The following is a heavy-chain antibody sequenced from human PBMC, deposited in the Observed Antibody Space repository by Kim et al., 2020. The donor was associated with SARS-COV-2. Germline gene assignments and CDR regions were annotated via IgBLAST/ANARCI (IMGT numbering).Heavy chain of an antibody. Sequence: GGSLRLSCAASGFTFSSYAMHWVRQAPGKGLEWVAVISYDGSNKYYADSVKGRFTISRDNSKNTLYLQMNSLRAEDTAVYYCARGRRKWIQLWSPPFDYWGQGTLVTVSS. V-gene: IGHV3-30*04. CDR1: GFTFSSYA. CDR2: ISYDGSNK. J-gene: IGHJ4*02. D-gene: IGHD5-18*01. CDR3: ARGRRKWIQLWSPPFDY.